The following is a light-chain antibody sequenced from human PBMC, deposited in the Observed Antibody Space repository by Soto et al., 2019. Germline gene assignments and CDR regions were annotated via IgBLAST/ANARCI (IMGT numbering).Light chain of an antibody. J-gene: IGKJ1*01. CDR2: GAS. CDR1: QSVSSNF. V-gene: IGKV3-20*01. CDR3: QHYGSSPWT. Sequence: EIVLTQSPGTLSLSPGERATLSCRASQSVSSNFLAWYQQKPGQAPRLLIYGASSRATGIPDRFSGSGSGTDFTLTISGLEPEDFAVYYCQHYGSSPWTFGQGTEVEIK.